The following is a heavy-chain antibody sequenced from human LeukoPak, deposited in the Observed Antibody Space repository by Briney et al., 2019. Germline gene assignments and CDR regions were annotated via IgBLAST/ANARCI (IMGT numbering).Heavy chain of an antibody. CDR3: ARGYDEFDY. CDR1: GFTFSGYS. Sequence: GGSLRLSSAASGFTFSGYSMNWVRQAPGKGLEWVSYISSSSSSTIYYADSVKGRFTISRDNAKNSLYLQMNSLRAEDTAVYYCARGYDEFDYWGQGTLVTVSS. V-gene: IGHV3-48*01. D-gene: IGHD5-12*01. CDR2: ISSSSSSTI. J-gene: IGHJ4*02.